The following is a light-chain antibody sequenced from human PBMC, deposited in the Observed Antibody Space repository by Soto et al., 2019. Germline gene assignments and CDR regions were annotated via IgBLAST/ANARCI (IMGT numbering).Light chain of an antibody. CDR2: AAS. CDR1: QSVSGY. CDR3: QQTYTSPRT. V-gene: IGKV1-39*01. Sequence: DIQMTQSPSSLSASVGDRVTITCRTSQSVSGYLNWYQQEPGKAPKLLIYAASSLQSGGPSTFSGSGSWTDFSLTISSLQPEDFAPSYCQQTYTSPRTFGQGTKVDIK. J-gene: IGKJ1*01.